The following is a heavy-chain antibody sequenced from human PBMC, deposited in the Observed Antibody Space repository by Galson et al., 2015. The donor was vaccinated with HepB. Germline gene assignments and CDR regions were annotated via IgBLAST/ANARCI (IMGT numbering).Heavy chain of an antibody. CDR1: GYTFTDYF. CDR3: ARSVRWGAFWGFLDF. D-gene: IGHD7-27*01. Sequence: SVKVSCKASGYTFTDYFMHWVRQAPGQGLEWMGWINPNSGGTNYAQNFQGRVTMTRDTSINTVYMELRRLKSDDTAIYYCARSVRWGAFWGFLDFWGQGTLVPVSS. V-gene: IGHV1-2*02. CDR2: INPNSGGT. J-gene: IGHJ4*02.